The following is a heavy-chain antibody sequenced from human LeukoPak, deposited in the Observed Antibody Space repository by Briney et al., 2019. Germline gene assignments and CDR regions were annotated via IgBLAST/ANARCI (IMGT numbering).Heavy chain of an antibody. CDR1: GYTFTSYD. J-gene: IGHJ6*03. CDR2: MNPNSGNT. CDR3: ARGRYGSGSYSYYYYMDV. V-gene: IGHV1-8*01. Sequence: ASVKVSCKASGYTFTSYDINWVRQATGQGLEWMGWMNPNSGNTGYAQKFQGRVTMTRNTSISTAYMELSSLRSEDTAVYYCARGRYGSGSYSYYYYMDVWGKGTTDTVSS. D-gene: IGHD3-10*01.